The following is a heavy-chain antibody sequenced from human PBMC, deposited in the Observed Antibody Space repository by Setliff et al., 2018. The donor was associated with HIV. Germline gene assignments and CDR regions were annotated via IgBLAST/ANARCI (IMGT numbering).Heavy chain of an antibody. V-gene: IGHV1-46*01. CDR1: GYTFTSYY. CDR2: INPSGGST. J-gene: IGHJ4*02. Sequence: ASVKVSCKASGYTFTSYYMHWVRQAPGQGLEWMGIINPSGGSTSYAQKFQGRVTMTRDTSTSTVYMELSSLRSEDTAVYCCARELYGDYTLDYWGQGTLVTVSS. CDR3: ARELYGDYTLDY. D-gene: IGHD4-17*01.